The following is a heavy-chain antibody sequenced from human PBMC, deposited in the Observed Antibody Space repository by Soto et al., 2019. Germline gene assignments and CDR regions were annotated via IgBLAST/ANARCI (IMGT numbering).Heavy chain of an antibody. CDR1: GYTFTNYA. CDR2: INAGNGNI. V-gene: IGHV1-3*01. CDR3: VRDGLGGNSEGYFNP. J-gene: IGHJ5*02. D-gene: IGHD2-21*01. Sequence: ASVKVSCKTSGYTFTNYAIHWVRQAPGQRLEWMGWINAGNGNIKYSQNFQGRVTITSDTSANTAYMELSSVTFEDTAVYYCVRDGLGGNSEGYFNPWGQGTLVTVSS.